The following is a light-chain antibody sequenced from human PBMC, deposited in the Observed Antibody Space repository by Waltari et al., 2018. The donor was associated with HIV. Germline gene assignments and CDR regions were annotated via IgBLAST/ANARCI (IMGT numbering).Light chain of an antibody. CDR1: QTISSTY. J-gene: IGKJ1*01. V-gene: IGKV3-20*01. CDR2: GTS. Sequence: EIALTQSPGTLSLSPGERAPLSCHTSQTISSTYLASYQQKPGQAPRLLIYGTSRRAAGIPDRFMGSGAGTAFTLTISSLEPEDCAVYYCQQYIGSPRTFGQGTKVELK. CDR3: QQYIGSPRT.